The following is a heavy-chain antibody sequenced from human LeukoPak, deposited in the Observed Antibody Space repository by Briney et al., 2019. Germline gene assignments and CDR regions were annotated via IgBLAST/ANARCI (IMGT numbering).Heavy chain of an antibody. CDR3: VSFYETY. CDR2: SNSDGRWT. V-gene: IGHV3-74*01. Sequence: GGSLRLSCAASGNYWIHCVLQVPGKGLVGVSQSNSDGRWTSYADSVKGRFTIAKDNAKNTAYLQMNSLRAEDTAVYYCVSFYETYWGRGTLVTVSS. CDR1: GNYW. J-gene: IGHJ4*02. D-gene: IGHD2/OR15-2a*01.